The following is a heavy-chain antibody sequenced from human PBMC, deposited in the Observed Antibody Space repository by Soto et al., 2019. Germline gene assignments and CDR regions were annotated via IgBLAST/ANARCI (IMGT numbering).Heavy chain of an antibody. CDR1: GGTFSSYA. CDR2: IIPIFGTA. D-gene: IGHD3-3*01. J-gene: IGHJ6*02. V-gene: IGHV1-69*13. CDR3: ARGVVRYKYLVLGFLASLSRDYYYYGMDV. Sequence: SLKVSCKACGGTFSSYAIIGVQQAPGQGLAGMGGIIPIFGTANYAQKFQDRGTITADESTSTAYMELSSLRSDDTAVYYCARGVVRYKYLVLGFLASLSRDYYYYGMDVWGQGXTVTVYS.